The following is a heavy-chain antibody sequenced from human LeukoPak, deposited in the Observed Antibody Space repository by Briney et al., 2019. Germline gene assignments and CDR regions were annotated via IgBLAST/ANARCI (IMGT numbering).Heavy chain of an antibody. CDR2: IWYDGSNK. CDR3: ARDENKGYGGASYLDV. J-gene: IGHJ6*02. D-gene: IGHD2-21*01. Sequence: PGRSLRLSCAASGFTFSSYGMHWVRQAPGKGLEWVAVIWYDGSNKYYADSVKGRFTISRDNSRNTLYLQMNSLRAEDTAVYYCARDENKGYGGASYLDVWGQGTTVTVSS. CDR1: GFTFSSYG. V-gene: IGHV3-33*01.